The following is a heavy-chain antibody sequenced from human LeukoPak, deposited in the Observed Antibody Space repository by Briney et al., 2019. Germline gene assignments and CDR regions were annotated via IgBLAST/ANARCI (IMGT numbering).Heavy chain of an antibody. D-gene: IGHD5-18*01. CDR2: ISSSSSYI. Sequence: GGSLRLSCAASGFTFSSYSMNWVRQAPGKGLEWVSSISSSSSYIYYADSVKGRFTISRDNAKNSLYLQMNSLRAEDTAVYYCARAVGYSYGNGLVWFDPWGQGTLVTVSS. CDR1: GFTFSSYS. J-gene: IGHJ5*02. CDR3: ARAVGYSYGNGLVWFDP. V-gene: IGHV3-21*01.